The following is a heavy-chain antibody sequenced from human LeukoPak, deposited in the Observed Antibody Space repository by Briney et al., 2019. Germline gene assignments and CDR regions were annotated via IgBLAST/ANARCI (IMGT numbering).Heavy chain of an antibody. D-gene: IGHD3-10*01. J-gene: IGHJ3*02. CDR3: ATAMIRDAFDI. Sequence: GTSVKVSCKASGYSFSGYYIHWVRQAPGQGLEWMGWINPNSGGTKYAQKFQGRVTMTRDTSISTVDMYLSRLRFDDTAVYYCATAMIRDAFDIWGQGTKVTVSS. CDR2: INPNSGGT. V-gene: IGHV1-2*02. CDR1: GYSFSGYY.